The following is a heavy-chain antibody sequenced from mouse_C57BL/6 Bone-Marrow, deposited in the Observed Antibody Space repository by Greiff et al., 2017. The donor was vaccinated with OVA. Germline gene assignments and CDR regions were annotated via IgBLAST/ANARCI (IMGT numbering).Heavy chain of an antibody. J-gene: IGHJ2*01. V-gene: IGHV5-17*01. Sequence: EVKLVESGGGLVKPGGSLKLSCAASGFTFSDYGMHWVRQAPEKGLEWVACISSGSSTIYYADTVKGRFTISRDNAKNTLFLQMTSLRSEDTAMYYCARSDYDYFDYWGQGTTLTVSS. D-gene: IGHD2-4*01. CDR3: ARSDYDYFDY. CDR2: ISSGSSTI. CDR1: GFTFSDYG.